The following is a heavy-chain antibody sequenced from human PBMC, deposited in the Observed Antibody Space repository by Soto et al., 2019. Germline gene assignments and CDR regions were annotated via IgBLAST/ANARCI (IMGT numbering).Heavy chain of an antibody. D-gene: IGHD1-1*01. V-gene: IGHV3-23*01. Sequence: EVQLLESGGGLVQPGGSRRLSCAASGFTFSTNDMGWVRQAPGKGLEWVSLISGSGGSTYYAGSVRGRFTISRDNSNDTRYLLSNSLRAEDTAQYYCAKSASGTNSGLRSWGQGTLVTVSS. J-gene: IGHJ5*02. CDR2: ISGSGGST. CDR3: AKSASGTNSGLRS. CDR1: GFTFSTND.